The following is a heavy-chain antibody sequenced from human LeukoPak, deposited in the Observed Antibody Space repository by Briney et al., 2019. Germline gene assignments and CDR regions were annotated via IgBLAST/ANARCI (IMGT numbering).Heavy chain of an antibody. CDR2: ISGSGGST. Sequence: GGSLRLSCAASGFTFSSYAMSWVRQAPGKGLEWVSAISGSGGSTYYADSVKGRFTISRDNSKNTLYLQMNSLRAEGTAVYYCAYDFWSGRSYYFDYWGQGTLVTVSS. V-gene: IGHV3-23*01. CDR1: GFTFSSYA. D-gene: IGHD3-3*01. CDR3: AYDFWSGRSYYFDY. J-gene: IGHJ4*02.